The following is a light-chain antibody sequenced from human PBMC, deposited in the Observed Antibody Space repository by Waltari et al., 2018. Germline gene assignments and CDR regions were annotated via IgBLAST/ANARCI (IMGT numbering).Light chain of an antibody. V-gene: IGKV2-30*02. J-gene: IGKJ1*01. CDR3: MQGTHWPWT. Sequence: DVVMTQSPLSLPVTLGQPASISCRSRQSLVHSDGKTYLNWFHQRPGQSPRRLISKVSNRDSGVPDRFSGSGSGTDFTLRISRVEAEDVGVYYCMQGTHWPWTFGQGTKVEIK. CDR1: QSLVHSDGKTY. CDR2: KVS.